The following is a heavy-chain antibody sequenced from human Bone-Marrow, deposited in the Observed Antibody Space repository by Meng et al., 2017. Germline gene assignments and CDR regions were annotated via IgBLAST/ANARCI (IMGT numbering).Heavy chain of an antibody. Sequence: SLKISFAASGFTFSSYAMHRVRQAPGKGLEWVAVISYDGSNKYYADSVKGRFTISRDNSKNTLYLQMNSLRAEDTAVYYCARAQIVGATTSWFGPWGQGNRVTGYS. CDR2: ISYDGSNK. CDR1: GFTFSSYA. J-gene: IGHJ5*02. V-gene: IGHV3-30*04. CDR3: ARAQIVGATTSWFGP. D-gene: IGHD1-26*01.